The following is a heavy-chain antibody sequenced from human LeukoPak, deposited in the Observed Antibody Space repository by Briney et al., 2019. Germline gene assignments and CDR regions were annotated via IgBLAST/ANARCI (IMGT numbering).Heavy chain of an antibody. CDR3: ARVNSVIVGATSGWNY. D-gene: IGHD1-26*01. CDR1: GYTFTSYY. Sequence: ASVKVSCKASGYTFTSYYMHWVRQAPGQGLEWMGIINPSGGSTSYAQKFQGRVTITRDTSASTAYMELSSLRSEDTAVYYCARVNSVIVGATSGWNYWGQGTLVTVSS. J-gene: IGHJ4*02. V-gene: IGHV1-46*01. CDR2: INPSGGST.